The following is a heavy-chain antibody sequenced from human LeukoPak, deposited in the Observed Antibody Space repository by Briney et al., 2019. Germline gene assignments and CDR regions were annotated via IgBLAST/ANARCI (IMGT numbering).Heavy chain of an antibody. Sequence: PGGSLRLSCAASGFTVSSNYMSWVRQAPGKGLEWVSVIYSGGSTYYADSVKGRFTISRDNSKNTLYLQMNSLRAEDTDVYYCAREYYYDSSGYYSDYWGQGTLVTVSS. V-gene: IGHV3-53*01. CDR1: GFTVSSNY. CDR2: IYSGGST. D-gene: IGHD3-22*01. J-gene: IGHJ4*02. CDR3: AREYYYDSSGYYSDY.